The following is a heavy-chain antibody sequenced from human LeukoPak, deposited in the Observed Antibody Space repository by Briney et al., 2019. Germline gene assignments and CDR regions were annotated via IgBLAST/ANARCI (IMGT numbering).Heavy chain of an antibody. CDR3: ARDRSRGRDAFDI. CDR1: GVSISTYY. V-gene: IGHV4-59*01. Sequence: SETLSLTCTVSGVSISTYYWSWIRQPPGKGLEWIGYIYYSGSTNYNPSLKSRVTISVDTSKNQFSLKLSSVTAADTAVYYCARDRSRGRDAFDIWGQGTMVTVSS. J-gene: IGHJ3*02. D-gene: IGHD3-22*01. CDR2: IYYSGST.